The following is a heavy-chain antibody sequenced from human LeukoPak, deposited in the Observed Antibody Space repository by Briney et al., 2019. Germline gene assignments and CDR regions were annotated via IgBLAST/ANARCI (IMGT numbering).Heavy chain of an antibody. Sequence: GGSLRLSCAASGFTFGTYAMNWVRQSPGKGLEWVSYISGSGSTVFYADSVKGRFTISRDSAKNSLYLQMNSLRAEDTAVYYCARSRFYFDYWGQGTLVTVSS. J-gene: IGHJ4*02. V-gene: IGHV3-48*01. CDR3: ARSRFYFDY. CDR2: ISGSGSTV. CDR1: GFTFGTYA.